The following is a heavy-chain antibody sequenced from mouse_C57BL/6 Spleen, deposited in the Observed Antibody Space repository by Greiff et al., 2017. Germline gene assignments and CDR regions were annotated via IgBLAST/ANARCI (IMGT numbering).Heavy chain of an antibody. CDR2: IYPGDGDT. CDR3: ARSGETGYYFDY. J-gene: IGHJ2*01. CDR1: GYAFSSSW. D-gene: IGHD4-1*01. Sequence: VQLQQSGPELVKPGASVKISCKASGYAFSSSWMNWVKQRPGKGLEWIGRIYPGDGDTNYNGKFKGKATLTADKSSSTAYMQLSSLTSEDSAVYFCARSGETGYYFDYWGQGTTLTVSS. V-gene: IGHV1-82*01.